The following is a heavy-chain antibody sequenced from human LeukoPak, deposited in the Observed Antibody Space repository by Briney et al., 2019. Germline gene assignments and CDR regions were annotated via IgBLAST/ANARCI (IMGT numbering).Heavy chain of an antibody. CDR3: AAVTDYGDYRDAFDI. Sequence: ASVKVSCKASGYTFTRYYINWVRQATGQGLEWMGWMNPNSGNTGYAQKFQGRVTMTRNTSISTAYMELSRLRSEDTAVYYCAAVTDYGDYRDAFDIWGQGTMVTVSS. CDR2: MNPNSGNT. CDR1: GYTFTRYY. J-gene: IGHJ3*02. D-gene: IGHD4-17*01. V-gene: IGHV1-8*01.